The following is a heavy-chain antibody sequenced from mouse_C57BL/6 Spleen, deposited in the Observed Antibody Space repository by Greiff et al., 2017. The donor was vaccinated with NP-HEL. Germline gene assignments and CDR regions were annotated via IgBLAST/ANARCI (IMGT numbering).Heavy chain of an antibody. Sequence: EVMLVESGGGLVKPGGSLKLSCAASGFTFSSYAMSWVRQTPEKRLEWVATISDGGSYTYYPDNVKGRFTISRDNAKNNLYLQMSHLKSEDTAMYYCASDYSPYGYFEVWGTGTTVTVSS. CDR2: ISDGGSYT. CDR3: ASDYSPYGYFEV. V-gene: IGHV5-4*03. CDR1: GFTFSSYA. J-gene: IGHJ1*03. D-gene: IGHD2-4*01.